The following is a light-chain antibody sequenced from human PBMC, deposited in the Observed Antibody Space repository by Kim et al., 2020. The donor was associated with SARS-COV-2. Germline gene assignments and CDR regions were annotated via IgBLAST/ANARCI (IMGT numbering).Light chain of an antibody. CDR2: STN. V-gene: IGLV1-44*01. Sequence: GHRVTISCSGSSSNIGSKTVDWFQHLPGTAPKLLIYSTNQRPSGVPDRFSGSKSGTSASLAISGLQSEDEADYYCAAWDDSLNAYVFGTGTQLTVL. CDR1: SSNIGSKT. J-gene: IGLJ1*01. CDR3: AAWDDSLNAYV.